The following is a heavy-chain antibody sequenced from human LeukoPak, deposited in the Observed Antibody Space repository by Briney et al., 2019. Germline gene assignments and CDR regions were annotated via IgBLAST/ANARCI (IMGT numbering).Heavy chain of an antibody. D-gene: IGHD3-22*01. CDR3: ARAYYYDSSGYYYPASFFDY. J-gene: IGHJ4*02. Sequence: GESLKISCKGSGYSFTSYWIGWVRQMPGKGLEWMGIIYPGDSDTRYSPSFQGQVTISADKSISTAYLQWSSLKASDTAMYYCARAYYYDSSGYYYPASFFDYWGQGTLVTVSS. CDR2: IYPGDSDT. CDR1: GYSFTSYW. V-gene: IGHV5-51*01.